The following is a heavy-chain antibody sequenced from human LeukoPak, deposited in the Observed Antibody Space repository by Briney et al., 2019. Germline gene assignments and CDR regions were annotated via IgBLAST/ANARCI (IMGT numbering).Heavy chain of an antibody. J-gene: IGHJ4*02. CDR3: ARGIRGAADY. Sequence: SETLSLTCTVAYDSISSYYWSWIRQPPGKGLEWIGYVHNSGSTMYNPSLKSRLAMSLDTSKNQFSLNLNSVTAADTAVYYCARGIRGAADYWGQGTLVTVSS. V-gene: IGHV4-59*01. D-gene: IGHD3-16*01. CDR2: VHNSGST. CDR1: YDSISSYY.